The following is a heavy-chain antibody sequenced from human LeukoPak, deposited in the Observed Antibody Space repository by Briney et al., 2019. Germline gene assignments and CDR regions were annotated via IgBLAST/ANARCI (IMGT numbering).Heavy chain of an antibody. D-gene: IGHD3-22*01. CDR1: GGSIRSGGYY. J-gene: IGHJ4*02. CDR3: ARDSYYYDSSGTIGGGFDY. CDR2: IYYSGST. Sequence: PSQTLSLTCTVSGGSIRSGGYYWSWIRQPPGNGLEWIGYIYYSGSTYYNPSLKSRVTISVDTSKNQFSLRLSSVTAADTAVYYCARDSYYYDSSGTIGGGFDYWGQGTLVTVSS. V-gene: IGHV4-31*03.